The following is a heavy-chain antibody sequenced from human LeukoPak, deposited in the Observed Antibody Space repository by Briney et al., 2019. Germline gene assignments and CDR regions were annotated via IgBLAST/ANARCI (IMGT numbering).Heavy chain of an antibody. D-gene: IGHD3-10*01. Sequence: GGSLRLSCAASGFTFSSYSMNWVRQAPGKGLEWVSSISNSSSYIYYADSVKGRFTISRDNAKNSLYLQMNSLRAEDTAVYYCARGGGRDGSGSYYNYYWGQGTLVTVSS. CDR2: ISNSSSYI. CDR1: GFTFSSYS. J-gene: IGHJ4*02. V-gene: IGHV3-21*01. CDR3: ARGGGRDGSGSYYNYY.